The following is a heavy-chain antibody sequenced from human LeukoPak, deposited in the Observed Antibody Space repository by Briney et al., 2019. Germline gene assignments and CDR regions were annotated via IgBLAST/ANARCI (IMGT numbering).Heavy chain of an antibody. CDR3: ATPRLYSGSYFAFDI. Sequence: ASVKVSCKVSGYTITELSMHWVRQAPGKGLEWMGGFDPEDGETIYAQNFQGRVTMTEDTSTDTAYMELSSLRSEDTAVYYCATPRLYSGSYFAFDIWGQGTMVTVSS. CDR2: FDPEDGET. CDR1: GYTITELS. J-gene: IGHJ3*02. D-gene: IGHD1-26*01. V-gene: IGHV1-24*01.